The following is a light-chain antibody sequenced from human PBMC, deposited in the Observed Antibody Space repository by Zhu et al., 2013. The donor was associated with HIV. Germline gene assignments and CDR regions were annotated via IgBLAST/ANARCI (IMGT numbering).Light chain of an antibody. CDR1: QNVLYSSNNKNY. J-gene: IGKJ2*01. CDR2: WAS. Sequence: DIVMTQSPDSLAVSLGERATINCKSSQNVLYSSNNKNYLAWYQQKPGQPPKLLIYWASTRESGVPDRFSGSGSETDFTLTISSLQAEDVAVYYCQQYYSTSYTFGQGTKLEIK. V-gene: IGKV4-1*01. CDR3: QQYYSTSYT.